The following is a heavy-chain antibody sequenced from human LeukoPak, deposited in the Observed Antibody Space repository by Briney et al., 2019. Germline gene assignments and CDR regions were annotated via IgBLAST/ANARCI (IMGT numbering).Heavy chain of an antibody. CDR2: IYYSGST. CDR1: GGSISSGGYY. J-gene: IGHJ3*02. V-gene: IGHV4-31*03. Sequence: SETLSLTCTVSGGSISSGGYYWSWIRQHPGKGLEWIGYIYYSGSTYYNPSLKSRVTISVDTSKNQFSLKLSSVTAADTAVYHCARDKVGGTTVRDAFDIWGQGTMVTVSS. CDR3: ARDKVGGTTVRDAFDI. D-gene: IGHD1-7*01.